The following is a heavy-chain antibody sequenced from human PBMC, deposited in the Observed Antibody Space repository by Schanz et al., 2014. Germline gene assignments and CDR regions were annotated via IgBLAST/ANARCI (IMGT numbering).Heavy chain of an antibody. D-gene: IGHD3-3*01. CDR2: VSSYDTTV. CDR3: ARYGFRKFGVVYGLAV. CDR1: GLTFSDYF. Sequence: QVQLVESGGRLFKPGGSLRLSCAASGLTFSDYFMSWIRQAPGKGLEWISYVSSYDTTVSYADSVKGRFTISRDNAKNSVYLQMNSLRVEDTAVYYCARYGFRKFGVVYGLAVWGQGTTVTVS. J-gene: IGHJ6*02. V-gene: IGHV3-11*01.